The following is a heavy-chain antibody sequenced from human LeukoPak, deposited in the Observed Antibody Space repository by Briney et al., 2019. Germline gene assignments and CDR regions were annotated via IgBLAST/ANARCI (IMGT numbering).Heavy chain of an antibody. Sequence: GASVKVSCKASGGTFSSYAISWVRQAPGKGLEWMGGFDPEDGETIYAQKFQGRVTMTEDTSTDTAYMELSSLRSEDTAVYYCATDKFSEYYFDYWGQGTLVTVSS. CDR1: GGTFSSYA. V-gene: IGHV1-24*01. CDR2: FDPEDGET. CDR3: ATDKFSEYYFDY. J-gene: IGHJ4*02.